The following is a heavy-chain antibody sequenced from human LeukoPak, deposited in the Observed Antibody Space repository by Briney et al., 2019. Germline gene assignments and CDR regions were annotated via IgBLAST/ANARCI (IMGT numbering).Heavy chain of an antibody. CDR3: ARTRGTMVRGYGMDV. D-gene: IGHD3-10*01. Sequence: PSETLSLTCTVSGGSISSYYWNWIRQPPGKGLEWMGDIYYSGSTNYNPSLKSRVTISVDTSKNQFSLKLSSVTAADTAVYYCARTRGTMVRGYGMDVWGQGTTVTDSS. CDR2: IYYSGST. CDR1: GGSISSYY. J-gene: IGHJ6*02. V-gene: IGHV4-59*08.